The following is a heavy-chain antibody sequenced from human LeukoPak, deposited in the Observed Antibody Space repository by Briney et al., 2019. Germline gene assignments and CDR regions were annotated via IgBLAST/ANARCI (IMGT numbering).Heavy chain of an antibody. V-gene: IGHV4-38-2*02. CDR2: IYYSGST. CDR1: GYSISTGYY. J-gene: IGHJ5*02. CDR3: ARDNEVTPFDP. D-gene: IGHD2-21*02. Sequence: SETLSLTCTVSGYSISTGYYWGWIRQPPGKGLEWIGTIYYSGSTYYNPSLKSRVTISVDTSKNQFSLKLSSVTAADTAVYYCARDNEVTPFDPWGQGTLVTVSS.